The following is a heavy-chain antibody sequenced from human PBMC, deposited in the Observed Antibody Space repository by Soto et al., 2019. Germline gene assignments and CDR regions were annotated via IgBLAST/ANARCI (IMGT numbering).Heavy chain of an antibody. J-gene: IGHJ6*02. D-gene: IGHD2-21*02. Sequence: QVQLVQSGAEVKKPGSSVKVSCKASGGTFSSYAISWVRQAPGQGLEWMGGIMPIFGTANYAQKFQGRVTITADESTSTAYMELSSLRSEDTAVYYCARTPYCGGDCYSGTPYYYYGMDVWGQGTTVTVSS. CDR3: ARTPYCGGDCYSGTPYYYYGMDV. CDR1: GGTFSSYA. CDR2: IMPIFGTA. V-gene: IGHV1-69*01.